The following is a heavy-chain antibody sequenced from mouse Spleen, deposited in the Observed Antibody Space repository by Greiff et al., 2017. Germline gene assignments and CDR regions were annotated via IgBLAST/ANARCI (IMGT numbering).Heavy chain of an antibody. CDR1: GFTFRSYA. D-gene: IGHD1-1*01. Sequence: DVMLVESGGGLVKPGGSLKLSCAASGFTFRSYAMSWVRQTPEKRLEWVATISSGGSYTYYPDSVKGRFTISRDNAKNTLYLQMSSLRSEDTAMYYCARLTTVVAPFDYWGQGTTLTVSS. CDR3: ARLTTVVAPFDY. J-gene: IGHJ2*01. CDR2: ISSGGSYT. V-gene: IGHV5-9-1*01.